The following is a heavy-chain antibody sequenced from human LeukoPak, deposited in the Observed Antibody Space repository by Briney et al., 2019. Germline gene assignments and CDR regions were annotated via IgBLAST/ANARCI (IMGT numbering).Heavy chain of an antibody. CDR2: ISSTGST. Sequence: PSETLSLTCTVSGGSISSGGHYWSWIRQPAGKGLEYLGRISSTGSTNYNPSLRSRVTISADTSKNHFSLKLTSVTAADTAEYYCARDQTYSGSGIYTYFDYWGQGILVTVSS. J-gene: IGHJ4*02. CDR3: ARDQTYSGSGIYTYFDY. D-gene: IGHD3-10*01. CDR1: GGSISSGGHY. V-gene: IGHV4-61*02.